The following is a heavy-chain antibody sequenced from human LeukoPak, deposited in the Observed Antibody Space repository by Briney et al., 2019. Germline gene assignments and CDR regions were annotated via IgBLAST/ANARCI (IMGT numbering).Heavy chain of an antibody. CDR3: AWRGDYGGPPGAFDI. V-gene: IGHV4-38-2*01. Sequence: PSETLSLTCAVSGYSISSGYYWGWIRQPPGKALEWIGSIYHSGSTYYNPSLKSRVTISVDTSKNQFSLKLSSVTAADTAVYYCAWRGDYGGPPGAFDIWGQGTMVTVSS. CDR2: IYHSGST. D-gene: IGHD4-23*01. J-gene: IGHJ3*02. CDR1: GYSISSGYY.